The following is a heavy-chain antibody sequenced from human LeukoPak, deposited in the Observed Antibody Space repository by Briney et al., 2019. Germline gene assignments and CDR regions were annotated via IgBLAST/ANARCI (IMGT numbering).Heavy chain of an antibody. CDR3: VRLRRNSDRSGYYYYYDY. Sequence: GGSLTLSCAASGYTFSDFSVNCVRQAPGKGLEWVSAISVRSNYRYYADSVRGRFTISRDDARDSLFLQMNSLRAEDTAVYFCVRLRRNSDRSGYYYYYDYWGQGTLVTVSS. V-gene: IGHV3-21*01. D-gene: IGHD3-22*01. CDR2: ISVRSNYR. CDR1: GYTFSDFS. J-gene: IGHJ4*02.